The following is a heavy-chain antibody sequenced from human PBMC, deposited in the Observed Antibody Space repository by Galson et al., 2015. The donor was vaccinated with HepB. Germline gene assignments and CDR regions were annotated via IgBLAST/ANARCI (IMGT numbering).Heavy chain of an antibody. CDR1: GYTFTSYV. CDR2: INTNTGTP. Sequence: SVKVSCKASGYTFTSYVINWVRQAPGQGLEWMGGINTNTGTPTYAQGFTGRFVFSLDTSVSTAYLQISSLKTEDTAVYYCARVTSIHDFSSRAYSYYYYGVDVWGQGTTVAVSS. J-gene: IGHJ6*02. V-gene: IGHV7-4-1*02. CDR3: ARVTSIHDFSSRAYSYYYYGVDV. D-gene: IGHD6-19*01.